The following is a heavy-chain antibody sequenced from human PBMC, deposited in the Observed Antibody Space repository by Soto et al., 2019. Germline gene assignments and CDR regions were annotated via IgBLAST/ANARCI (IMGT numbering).Heavy chain of an antibody. CDR2: ISGSGGST. J-gene: IGHJ6*02. Sequence: WVRQAPGKGLEWVSAISGSGGSTYYADSVKGRFTISRDNSKNTLYLQMNSLRAEDTAVYYCAKANYPRDYYYGMDVWGQGTTVTVSS. D-gene: IGHD1-7*01. CDR3: AKANYPRDYYYGMDV. V-gene: IGHV3-23*01.